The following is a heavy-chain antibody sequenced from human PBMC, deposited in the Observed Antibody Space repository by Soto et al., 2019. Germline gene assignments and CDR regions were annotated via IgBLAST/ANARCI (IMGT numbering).Heavy chain of an antibody. D-gene: IGHD4-17*01. CDR3: ARDDDYPDNGFDS. J-gene: IGHJ5*01. V-gene: IGHV3-33*01. CDR1: GFTFSEYG. Sequence: QVQLVESGGGVVQPGSSLRLLCAATGFTFSEYGMHWVRQAPGKGMEWLAVIVREGTEQYYADAVKGRFTISRDNSKNTLYLQMTSLRVDDTAVSSCARDDDYPDNGFDSWGQGTLLTVTS. CDR2: IVREGTEQ.